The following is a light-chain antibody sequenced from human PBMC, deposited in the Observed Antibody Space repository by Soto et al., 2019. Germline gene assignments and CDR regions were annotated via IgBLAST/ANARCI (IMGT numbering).Light chain of an antibody. CDR2: GAS. CDR3: QQYGSSPIT. CDR1: QSVSSSL. J-gene: IGKJ5*01. Sequence: EIVLTQSPGTLSLSPGERATLSCRASQSVSSSLAWYQQKTCQAPRLLIPGASSRATGIPDRLSGSGSETDFPLTISGLEPEDFALYCCQQYGSSPITFGQGTRLEIK. V-gene: IGKV3-20*01.